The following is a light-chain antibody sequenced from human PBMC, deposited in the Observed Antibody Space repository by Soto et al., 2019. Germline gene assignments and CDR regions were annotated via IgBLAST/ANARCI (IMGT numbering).Light chain of an antibody. CDR2: KSS. V-gene: IGKV1-5*03. CDR3: QQFNTSPWT. CDR1: QSVSIW. Sequence: DIQMIQSASTLSASEGYRVTTSCRASQSVSIWLAWYQQKPGRAPKLLIYKSSILESGVPSRFSGSGSGTEFTLTLSSLKHDDFATYDGQQFNTSPWTFGQGTKVDI. J-gene: IGKJ1*01.